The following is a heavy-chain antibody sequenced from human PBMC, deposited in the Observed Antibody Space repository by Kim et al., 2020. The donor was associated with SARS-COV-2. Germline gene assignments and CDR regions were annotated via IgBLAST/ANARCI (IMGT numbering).Heavy chain of an antibody. CDR2: IYSGGKT. V-gene: IGHV3-53*01. Sequence: GGSLRLSCAASGFSVTSNYMNWVRQAPGKGLEWVSVIYSGGKTYYADSAKGRFIISRDNSKNTVYLQLSSLRAEDTAAYYCARAVSLWFGEFLPNYVDV. CDR3: ARAVSLWFGEFLPNYVDV. CDR1: GFSVTSNY. J-gene: IGHJ6*01. D-gene: IGHD3-10*01.